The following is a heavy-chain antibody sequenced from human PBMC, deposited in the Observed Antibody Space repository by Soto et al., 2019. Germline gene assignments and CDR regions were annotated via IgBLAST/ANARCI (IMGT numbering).Heavy chain of an antibody. D-gene: IGHD1-26*01. Sequence: TLSLTYTVSGGSISSGGYYWSWIRQHPGKGLEWIGYIYYSGSTYYNPSLKSRVTISVDTSKNQFSLKLSSVTAADTAVYYCARESRVGATAKIDYWGQGTLVTVSS. J-gene: IGHJ4*02. CDR2: IYYSGST. CDR1: GGSISSGGYY. V-gene: IGHV4-31*03. CDR3: ARESRVGATAKIDY.